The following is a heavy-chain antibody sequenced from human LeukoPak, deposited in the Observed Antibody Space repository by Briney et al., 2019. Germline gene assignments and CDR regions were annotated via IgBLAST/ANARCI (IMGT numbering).Heavy chain of an antibody. J-gene: IGHJ4*02. V-gene: IGHV4-59*01. CDR3: AREFSYGTFDY. CDR2: IYYSGTT. Sequence: SETLSLTCTVSGGSISNYYWNWIRQPPGKGLEWIGYIYYSGTTNYNPSLKSRVSMSVDTSKNQFSLKLSSVTAADTAVYYCAREFSYGTFDYWGQGTLVTVSS. CDR1: GGSISNYY. D-gene: IGHD5-18*01.